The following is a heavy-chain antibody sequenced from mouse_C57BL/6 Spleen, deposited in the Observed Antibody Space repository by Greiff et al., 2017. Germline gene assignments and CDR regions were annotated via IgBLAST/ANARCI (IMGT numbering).Heavy chain of an antibody. V-gene: IGHV1-52*01. CDR3: ARGGSNYDY. CDR1: GYTFTSYW. J-gene: IGHJ2*01. D-gene: IGHD2-5*01. CDR2: IDPSDSDT. Sequence: QVQLQQPGAELVRPGSSVKLSCKASGYTFTSYWMHWVKQRPIQGLEWIGNIDPSDSDTHYNQKFKDKATLTVDKSSSTAYMQLSSLTSEDSAVYYCARGGSNYDYWGQGTTLTVSA.